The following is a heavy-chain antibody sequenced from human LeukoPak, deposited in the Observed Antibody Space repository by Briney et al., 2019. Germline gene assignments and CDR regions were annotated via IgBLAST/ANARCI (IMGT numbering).Heavy chain of an antibody. D-gene: IGHD6-19*01. V-gene: IGHV3-48*01. Sequence: PGGSLRLSCAASGFTFSSYSMNWVRQAPGKGLEWVSYISSSSTIYYADSVKGRFTISRDNAKNSLYLQMNSLRAEDTAVYYCARESSGWYWYMDVWGKGTTVTVSS. J-gene: IGHJ6*03. CDR3: ARESSGWYWYMDV. CDR2: ISSSSTI. CDR1: GFTFSSYS.